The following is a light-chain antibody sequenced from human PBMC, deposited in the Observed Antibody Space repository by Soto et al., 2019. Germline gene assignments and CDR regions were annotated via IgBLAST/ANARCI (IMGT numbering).Light chain of an antibody. V-gene: IGLV1-40*01. CDR1: STNIGAGYG. J-gene: IGLJ2*01. CDR2: GNT. CDR3: SSYTTNSIPVV. Sequence: QSVLTQPPSVSGAPGQRVSISCTGSSTNIGAGYGVHWYQQRPGTAPKLLIVGNTIRPSGVPDRFSASTSGNTASLTISGIMTEDEADYYCSSYTTNSIPVVFGGGTKLTVL.